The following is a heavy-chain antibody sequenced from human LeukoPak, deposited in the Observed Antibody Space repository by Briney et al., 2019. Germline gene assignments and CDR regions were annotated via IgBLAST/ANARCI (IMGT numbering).Heavy chain of an antibody. V-gene: IGHV3-66*01. CDR2: IYSDGNT. CDR1: GLTVSTNY. D-gene: IGHD2-15*01. J-gene: IGHJ4*02. Sequence: GGSLRLSCAASGLTVSTNYMSWVRQAPGKGLEWVSVIYSDGNTYYADSVKGRFTISRDNSKKTLYLQMNSLRAEDTAVYYYARDSVAEGSDYWGQGALVTVSS. CDR3: ARDSVAEGSDY.